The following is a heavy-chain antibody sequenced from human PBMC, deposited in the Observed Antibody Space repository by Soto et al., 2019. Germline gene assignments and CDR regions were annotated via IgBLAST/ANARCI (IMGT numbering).Heavy chain of an antibody. CDR1: GCSISSTSYY. CDR3: ARLLYDSRGYYYFDS. Sequence: PSETLSLTCTVSGCSISSTSYYWGWIRQPPGKGLEWIGSIYYSGRTYDHPSLKSRVTMSVDTSKNQFSLKLSSVTAADTAVYYCARLLYDSRGYYYFDSWGQGTLVTVSS. CDR2: IYYSGRT. D-gene: IGHD3-22*01. V-gene: IGHV4-39*01. J-gene: IGHJ4*02.